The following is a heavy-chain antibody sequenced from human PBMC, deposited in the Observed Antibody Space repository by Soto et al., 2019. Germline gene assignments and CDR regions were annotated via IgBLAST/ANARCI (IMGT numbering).Heavy chain of an antibody. CDR3: ARDFAHSSSWYGPHYYYGMDV. Sequence: SENLSLTCTVSGGSISSYYWSWVRQPAGKGLEWIGRIYTSGSTNYNPSLKSRVTMSVDTSKNQFSLKLSSVTAADTAVYYCARDFAHSSSWYGPHYYYGMDVWGQGTTVTVSS. CDR2: IYTSGST. J-gene: IGHJ6*02. D-gene: IGHD6-13*01. V-gene: IGHV4-4*07. CDR1: GGSISSYY.